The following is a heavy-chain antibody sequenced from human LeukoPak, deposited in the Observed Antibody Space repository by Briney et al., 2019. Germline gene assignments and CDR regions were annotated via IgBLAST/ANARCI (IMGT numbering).Heavy chain of an antibody. J-gene: IGHJ4*02. CDR3: ARGRSSTIDFDY. Sequence: ASVKVSCKASGYTFTSYDINWVRQATGQGLEWMGWMNPNSGNTGYAQKFQGRVTMTRNTSISTAYMELSSLRSVDTAVYYCARGRSSTIDFDYWGQGTLVTVSS. D-gene: IGHD1-1*01. CDR2: MNPNSGNT. CDR1: GYTFTSYD. V-gene: IGHV1-8*01.